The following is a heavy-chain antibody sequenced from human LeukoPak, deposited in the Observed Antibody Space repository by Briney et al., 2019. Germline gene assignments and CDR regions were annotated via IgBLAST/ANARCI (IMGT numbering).Heavy chain of an antibody. J-gene: IGHJ4*02. V-gene: IGHV1-18*01. CDR3: ARAFPNYYDSSGYYPWGDY. CDR2: ISAYNGNT. Sequence: ASVKVSCKASGYTFTSYGISWVRQAPGQGLEWMGWISAYNGNTNYAQKLQGRVTMTTDTSTSTAYMELRSLRSDDTAVHYCARAFPNYYDSSGYYPWGDYWGQGTLVTVSS. CDR1: GYTFTSYG. D-gene: IGHD3-22*01.